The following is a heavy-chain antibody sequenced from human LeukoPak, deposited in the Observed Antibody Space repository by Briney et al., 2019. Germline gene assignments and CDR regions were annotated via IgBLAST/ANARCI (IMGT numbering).Heavy chain of an antibody. J-gene: IGHJ4*02. V-gene: IGHV1-2*02. CDR3: ARVKKLMPELEF. CDR1: GYTFTDYF. Sequence: ASVKVSCKSSGYTFTDYFIHWVRQAPGQGLGWINPNSGATKYAQKFQGRVSMTSDTSINTAYMDLTNLRSDDTAIFYCARVKKLMPELEFWGQGTLVTVSS. D-gene: IGHD2-2*01. CDR2: INPNSGAT.